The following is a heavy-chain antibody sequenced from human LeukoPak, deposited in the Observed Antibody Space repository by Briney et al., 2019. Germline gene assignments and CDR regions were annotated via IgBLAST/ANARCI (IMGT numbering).Heavy chain of an antibody. Sequence: GSLRLSCAASGFTFSSYGMHWVRQAPGKGLEWVAVISYDGSNKYYADSVKGRFTISRDNSKNTLYLQMNSLRAEDTAVYYCAKDGVNWNSFDYWGQGTLVTVSS. CDR2: ISYDGSNK. V-gene: IGHV3-30*18. CDR3: AKDGVNWNSFDY. D-gene: IGHD1-20*01. CDR1: GFTFSSYG. J-gene: IGHJ4*02.